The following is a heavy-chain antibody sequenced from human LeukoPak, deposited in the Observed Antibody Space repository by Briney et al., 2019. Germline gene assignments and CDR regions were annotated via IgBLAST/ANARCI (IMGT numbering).Heavy chain of an antibody. Sequence: PSETLSLTCTVSGGSISSSSYYWGWIRQPPGKGLEWIGVIYHSGGTYYNPSLKSRLTMSVDTSKNQFSLKLSSVTATDTAVYYCASLIAAGYFDHWGQGTLVTVPS. CDR1: GGSISSSSYY. V-gene: IGHV4-39*01. CDR2: IYHSGGT. D-gene: IGHD6-13*01. J-gene: IGHJ4*02. CDR3: ASLIAAGYFDH.